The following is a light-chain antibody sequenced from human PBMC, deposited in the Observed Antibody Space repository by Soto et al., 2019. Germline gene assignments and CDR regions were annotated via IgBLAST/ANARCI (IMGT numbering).Light chain of an antibody. CDR2: HDS. J-gene: IGLJ2*01. Sequence: SYELTQPPSVSVAPGKTARITCGGNNIGSKSVHWYQQKPGQAPVLVIYHDSDRPSGIPERFSGSNSGNTATLTISRVEAGDEADYYCQVWDSSSDHPRVVFGGGTKLTVL. CDR1: NIGSKS. CDR3: QVWDSSSDHPRVV. V-gene: IGLV3-21*04.